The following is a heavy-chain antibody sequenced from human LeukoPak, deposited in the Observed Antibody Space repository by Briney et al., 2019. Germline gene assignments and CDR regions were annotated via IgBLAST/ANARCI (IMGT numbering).Heavy chain of an antibody. V-gene: IGHV4-38-2*02. CDR1: GYSISSGYY. CDR2: IYHSGST. J-gene: IGHJ4*02. Sequence: SETLSLTCTVSGYSISSGYYWGWIRQPPGKGLEWIGSIYHSGSTYYNPSLKSRVTISVDTSKNQFSLKLSSVTAADTAVYYCARANRIQLWLRPYYFDYWGQGTLVTVSS. D-gene: IGHD5-18*01. CDR3: ARANRIQLWLRPYYFDY.